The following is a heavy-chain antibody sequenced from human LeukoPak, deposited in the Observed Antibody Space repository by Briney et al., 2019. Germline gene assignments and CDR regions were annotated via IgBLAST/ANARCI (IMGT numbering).Heavy chain of an antibody. CDR2: ISGSGGST. V-gene: IGHV3-23*01. CDR3: AKDIRITMVRGSDY. CDR1: GFTFSSCA. J-gene: IGHJ4*02. Sequence: PGGSLRLSCAASGFTFSSCAMRWVRQAPGKGLEWVSAISGSGGSTYYADSVKGRSTISRDNSKNTLHLQMNSLRAEDTAVYYCAKDIRITMVRGSDYWGQGTLVTVSS. D-gene: IGHD3-10*01.